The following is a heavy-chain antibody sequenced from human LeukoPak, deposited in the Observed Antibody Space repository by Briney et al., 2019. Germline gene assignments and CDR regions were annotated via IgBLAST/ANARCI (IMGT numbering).Heavy chain of an antibody. J-gene: IGHJ4*02. CDR3: ARLSAGWAYYLDY. CDR1: GYTFTGYY. CDR2: INPNSGGT. D-gene: IGHD6-13*01. V-gene: IGHV1-2*02. Sequence: ASVKVFCKASGYTFTGYYMHWVRQAPGQGLEWMGWINPNSGGTNYAQKFQGRVTMTRDTSISTAYMELSRLRSDDTAVYYCARLSAGWAYYLDYWGQGTLVTVSS.